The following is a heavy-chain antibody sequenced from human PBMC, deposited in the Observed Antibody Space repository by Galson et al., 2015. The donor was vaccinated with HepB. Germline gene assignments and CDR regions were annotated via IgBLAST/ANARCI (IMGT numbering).Heavy chain of an antibody. CDR3: ARVAGTIYYCGMDF. Sequence: AISGDSVSSNSAAWYWIRQSPSRGLEWLGRTYYRAKWYNDYAVSVRGRITINPDTFKNQFSLHLNFVTPEDTAVYYCARVAGTIYYCGMDFWGQGTTVTVSS. CDR1: GDSVSSNSAA. V-gene: IGHV6-1*01. D-gene: IGHD2-15*01. CDR2: TYYRAKWYN. J-gene: IGHJ6*02.